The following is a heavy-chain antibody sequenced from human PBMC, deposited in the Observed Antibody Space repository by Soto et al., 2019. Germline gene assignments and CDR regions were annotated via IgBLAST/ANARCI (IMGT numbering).Heavy chain of an antibody. CDR3: ARGGIAVAGRYYYGMDV. J-gene: IGHJ6*02. CDR1: GFTFSSYG. D-gene: IGHD6-19*01. V-gene: IGHV3-33*01. CDR2: IWYDGSNK. Sequence: QVQLVESGGGVVQPGRSLRLSCAASGFTFSSYGMRWVRQAPGKGLEWVAVIWYDGSNKYYADSVKGRFTISRDNSKNTLYLQMNSLRAEDTAVYYCARGGIAVAGRYYYGMDVWGQGTTVTVSS.